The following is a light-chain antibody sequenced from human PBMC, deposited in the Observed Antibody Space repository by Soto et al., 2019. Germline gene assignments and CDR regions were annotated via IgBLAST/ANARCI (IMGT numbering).Light chain of an antibody. CDR2: EVT. J-gene: IGLJ2*01. CDR3: QSYDSSLSVL. V-gene: IGLV2-8*01. Sequence: QSALTQPPSASGFPGQSVTISCTGTSSDVGYYDYVSWYQQHPGKAPKLVIYEVTKRPSGVPDRVSASKSGNTASLTVSGLRAEDEADYYCQSYDSSLSVLFGGGTKLTVL. CDR1: SSDVGYYDY.